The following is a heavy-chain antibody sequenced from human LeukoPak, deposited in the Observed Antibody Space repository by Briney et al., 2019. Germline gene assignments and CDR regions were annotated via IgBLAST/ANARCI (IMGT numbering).Heavy chain of an antibody. V-gene: IGHV4-59*01. Sequence: SETLSLTCTVSGGSISSYYWSWIRQPPGKGLEWIGYIYYSGSTNYNPSLKSRVTISVDTSKNQFSLKLTSVTAADTAVYYCAREPVVRGVIDYWGQGTLVTVSS. CDR2: IYYSGST. CDR1: GGSISSYY. CDR3: AREPVVRGVIDY. J-gene: IGHJ4*02. D-gene: IGHD3-10*01.